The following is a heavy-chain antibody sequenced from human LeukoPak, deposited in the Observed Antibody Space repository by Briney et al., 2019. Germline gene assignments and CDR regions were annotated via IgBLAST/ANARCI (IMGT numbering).Heavy chain of an antibody. D-gene: IGHD2-8*02. CDR3: ARHTDGNDSDAFDI. J-gene: IGHJ3*02. CDR1: GYSFTNYW. CDR2: IYPDYSET. Sequence: KVSCKGFGYSFTNYWIGWVRQMPGKGLEWMGIIYPDYSETTYSPSFQGQVTMSVDKSINTAYLQWNSLRASDTAMYYCARHTDGNDSDAFDIWGQETMVAVSS. V-gene: IGHV5-51*01.